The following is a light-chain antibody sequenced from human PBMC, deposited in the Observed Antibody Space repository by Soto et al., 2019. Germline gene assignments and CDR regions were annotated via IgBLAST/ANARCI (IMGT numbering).Light chain of an antibody. V-gene: IGLV2-14*01. CDR1: SSDVGGYTY. J-gene: IGLJ1*01. Sequence: QSALTQPASVSGSPGQSITISCTGTSSDVGGYTYVSWYQQHPGKAPKLMIFDVSNRPSGVSRRFSGSKSGNTASLTISGLQAEDEADYYCSSYTSSSPYVFGTWTKLTVL. CDR3: SSYTSSSPYV. CDR2: DVS.